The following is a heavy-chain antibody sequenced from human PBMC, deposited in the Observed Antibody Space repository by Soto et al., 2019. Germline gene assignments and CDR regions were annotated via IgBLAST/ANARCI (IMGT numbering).Heavy chain of an antibody. D-gene: IGHD3-9*01. V-gene: IGHV3-30*18. CDR2: ISYDGSKR. J-gene: IGHJ4*02. CDR3: AKGGGAPGYPIDY. Sequence: QVQLGESGGGVVQPGKSLRLSCVGSGFTFGNYAMYWVRQAPGKGLEWVAFISYDGSKRYHADSVKGQFTISRANARNTLYLQMDRLRPEDTAVYYGAKGGGAPGYPIDYWGQGTLFTVSS. CDR1: GFTFGNYA.